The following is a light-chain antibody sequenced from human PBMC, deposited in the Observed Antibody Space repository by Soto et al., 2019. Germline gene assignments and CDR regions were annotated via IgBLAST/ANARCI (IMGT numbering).Light chain of an antibody. CDR3: QKYNSAPYT. CDR1: QGISTY. CDR2: AAS. Sequence: DIQMTQSPSSLSASVGDRVTITCRASQGISTYLAWYQQKPGQVTKLLIYAASTLQSGVPSRFSGSGSGTDFTLTISSLQPEDVATYYCQKYNSAPYTCGHGTKLESK. J-gene: IGKJ2*01. V-gene: IGKV1-27*01.